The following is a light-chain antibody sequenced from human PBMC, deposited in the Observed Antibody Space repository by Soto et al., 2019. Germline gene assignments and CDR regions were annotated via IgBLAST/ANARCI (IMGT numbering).Light chain of an antibody. CDR1: SSDVGGYNY. V-gene: IGLV2-14*01. Sequence: QSALTQPASVSGSPGQSITISCTGTSSDVGGYNYVSWFQHHPGKAPKLLIYEVSHRPSGVSNRFSGSKSGNTASLTISGLQAEDEADYHCSSYTSSTTPYVFGTGTKRTVL. CDR3: SSYTSSTTPYV. J-gene: IGLJ1*01. CDR2: EVS.